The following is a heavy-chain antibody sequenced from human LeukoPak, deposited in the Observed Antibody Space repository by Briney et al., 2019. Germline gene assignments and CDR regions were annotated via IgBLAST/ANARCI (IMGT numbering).Heavy chain of an antibody. Sequence: GASVKVSCKASGYTFTGYYMHWVRQAPGQGLEWMGWINPNSGGTNYAQKFQGRVTMTRDTSISTAYMELSRLRSDDTAVYYCVRDFPAGLVATIPSFAYWGQEPLVTVSS. CDR2: INPNSGGT. D-gene: IGHD5-12*01. CDR3: VRDFPAGLVATIPSFAY. J-gene: IGHJ4*02. V-gene: IGHV1-2*02. CDR1: GYTFTGYY.